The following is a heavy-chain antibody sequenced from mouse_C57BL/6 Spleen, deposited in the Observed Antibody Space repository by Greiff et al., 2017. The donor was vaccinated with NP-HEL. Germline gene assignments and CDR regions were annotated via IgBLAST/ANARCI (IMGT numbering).Heavy chain of an antibody. CDR3: ARWDDYGWYFDV. Sequence: QLQQSGAELVKPGASVKLSCTASGFNIKDYYMHRVKQRTEQGLEWVGRIDPEDGETKFDPKFQGKATITADTSSNTAYLQLSSLTSEDTAVYYCARWDDYGWYFDVWGTGTTVTVSS. CDR1: GFNIKDYY. CDR2: IDPEDGET. V-gene: IGHV14-2*01. J-gene: IGHJ1*03. D-gene: IGHD2-4*01.